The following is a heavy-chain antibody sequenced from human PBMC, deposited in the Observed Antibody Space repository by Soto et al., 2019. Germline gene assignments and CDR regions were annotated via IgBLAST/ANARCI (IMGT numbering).Heavy chain of an antibody. V-gene: IGHV1-46*03. CDR1: GYTFTSYY. Sequence: ASVKVSCKASGYTFTSYYMHWVRQAPGQGVEWMGIINPSGGSTSYAQKFQGRATMTRDTSTSTVYMELSSLRSEDTAVYYCARAGSLVIAITRGLYYFAYWGQGTLVTVS. CDR3: ARAGSLVIAITRGLYYFAY. CDR2: INPSGGST. D-gene: IGHD2-21*01. J-gene: IGHJ4*02.